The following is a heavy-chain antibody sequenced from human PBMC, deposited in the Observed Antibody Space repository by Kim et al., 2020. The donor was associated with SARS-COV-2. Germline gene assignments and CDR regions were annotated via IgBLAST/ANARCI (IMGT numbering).Heavy chain of an antibody. CDR1: GFTFGDYA. CDR3: AKETSNWNYVHALDY. V-gene: IGHV3-9*01. Sequence: GGSLRLSCAASGFTFGDYAMHWVRQAPGKGLEWVSGISWNSGSIGYADSVKGRFTISRDNAKNSLYLQMNSLRAEDTALYYCAKETSNWNYVHALDYWGQGTLVTVSS. CDR2: ISWNSGSI. J-gene: IGHJ4*02. D-gene: IGHD1-7*01.